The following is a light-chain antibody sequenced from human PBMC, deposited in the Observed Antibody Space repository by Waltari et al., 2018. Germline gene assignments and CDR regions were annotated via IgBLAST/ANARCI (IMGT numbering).Light chain of an antibody. J-gene: IGKJ3*01. Sequence: EVVLTQSPATLSLSPGDRATLSCRASQSVTPDLAWYQQRRGQAPRLLIYDASARATGIPARFSGSGSGTDFTLTISGLEPEDFAVYYCHQRSNWPLTFGPGTKVDFK. CDR1: QSVTPD. CDR2: DAS. V-gene: IGKV3-11*01. CDR3: HQRSNWPLT.